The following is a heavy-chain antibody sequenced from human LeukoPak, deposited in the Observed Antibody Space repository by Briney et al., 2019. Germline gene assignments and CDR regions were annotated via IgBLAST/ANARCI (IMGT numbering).Heavy chain of an antibody. CDR1: EFTFSSYA. V-gene: IGHV3-23*01. D-gene: IGHD1-14*01. J-gene: IGHJ5*02. Sequence: GGSLRLSCEGSEFTFSSYAMSWVRQAPGKGLEWVSGLSGSGDGQFYADSVEGRFTISRDIFNNIWYLQMNSLRAEDTAVYYCAKGCQCPSGLSSWFDPRGQGTLVAVSS. CDR3: AKGCQCPSGLSSWFDP. CDR2: LSGSGDGQ.